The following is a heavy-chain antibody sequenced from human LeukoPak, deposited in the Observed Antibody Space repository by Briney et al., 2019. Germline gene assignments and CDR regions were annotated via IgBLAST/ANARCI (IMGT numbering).Heavy chain of an antibody. Sequence: PSETLSLTCTVSGRSLSSYYWSWIRHPPGKGLEWIGYIYYSGSTNYNPSLKSRVTISVDTSKNQFSLKLSSVTAADTAVYYCARHYYDSSGYYSYWGQGTLVTVSS. J-gene: IGHJ4*02. D-gene: IGHD3-22*01. CDR3: ARHYYDSSGYYSY. CDR1: GRSLSSYY. CDR2: IYYSGST. V-gene: IGHV4-59*08.